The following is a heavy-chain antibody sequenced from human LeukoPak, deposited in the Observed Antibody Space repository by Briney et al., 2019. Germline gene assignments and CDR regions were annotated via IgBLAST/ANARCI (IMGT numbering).Heavy chain of an antibody. V-gene: IGHV4-59*01. CDR2: IYYSGST. D-gene: IGHD2-8*01. Sequence: SETLSLTCTVSGGSISSYYWSWIRQPPGKGLEWIGYIYYSGSTNYNPSLKSRVTISVDTSKNQFSLKLSSVTAADTAVYCCARVGEGMVDFDYWGQGTLVTVSS. CDR3: ARVGEGMVDFDY. J-gene: IGHJ4*02. CDR1: GGSISSYY.